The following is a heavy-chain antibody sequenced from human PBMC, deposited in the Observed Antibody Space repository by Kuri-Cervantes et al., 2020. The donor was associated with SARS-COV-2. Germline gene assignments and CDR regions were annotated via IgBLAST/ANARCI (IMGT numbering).Heavy chain of an antibody. D-gene: IGHD3-3*01. CDR1: GGSMSDYY. CDR2: MYYSVT. CDR3: ASYDFWSGYHFDY. Sequence: SQTLSLTCAVSGGSMSDYYWTWIRQPPGKGLEWIGYMYYSVTNYNPSLKSRVTISVDTSKNQFSLKLSSVTAADTAVYYCASYDFWSGYHFDYWGQGTPVTVSS. V-gene: IGHV4-59*01. J-gene: IGHJ4*02.